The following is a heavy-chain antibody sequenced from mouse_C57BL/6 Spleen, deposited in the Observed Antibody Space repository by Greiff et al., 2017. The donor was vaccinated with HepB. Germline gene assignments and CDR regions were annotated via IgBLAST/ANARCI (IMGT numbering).Heavy chain of an antibody. CDR1: GYAFSSSW. J-gene: IGHJ2*01. D-gene: IGHD4-1*01. CDR2: IYPGDGDT. CDR3: ARLLGQGYFDD. Sequence: QVQLQQSGPELVKPGASVKISCKASGYAFSSSWMNWVKQRPGKGLEWIGRIYPGDGDTNYNGKFKGKATLTADKSSSTAYMQLSSLTSEDSAVYFCARLLGQGYFDDWGQGTTLTVSS. V-gene: IGHV1-82*01.